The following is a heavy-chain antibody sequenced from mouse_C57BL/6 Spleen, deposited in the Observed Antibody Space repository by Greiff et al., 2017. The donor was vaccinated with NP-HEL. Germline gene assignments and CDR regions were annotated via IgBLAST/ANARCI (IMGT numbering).Heavy chain of an antibody. D-gene: IGHD2-3*01. CDR1: GYTFTDYY. Sequence: EVQLQQSGPELVKPGASVKISCKASGYTFTDYYMNWVKQSHGKSLEWIGDINPNNGGTSYNQQFKGKATLTVDTSSSTAYMELRSLTSEDSAVYDCASYDGLDWYCDVWGTGTTVTVSS. V-gene: IGHV1-26*01. CDR3: ASYDGLDWYCDV. J-gene: IGHJ1*03. CDR2: INPNNGGT.